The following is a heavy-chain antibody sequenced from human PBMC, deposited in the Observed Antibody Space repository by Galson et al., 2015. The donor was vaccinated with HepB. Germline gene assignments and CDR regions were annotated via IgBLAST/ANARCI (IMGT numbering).Heavy chain of an antibody. V-gene: IGHV1-8*01. J-gene: IGHJ4*02. CDR2: MNPNSGNT. CDR1: GYTFTSYD. CDR3: ARGPYYYDSSGYYYYGY. Sequence: SVKVSCKASGYTFTSYDINWVRQAPGQGLEWMGWMNPNSGNTGYAQKFQGRVTMARNTSISTAYMELSSLRSEDTAVYYCARGPYYYDSSGYYYYGYWGQGALVTVSS. D-gene: IGHD3-22*01.